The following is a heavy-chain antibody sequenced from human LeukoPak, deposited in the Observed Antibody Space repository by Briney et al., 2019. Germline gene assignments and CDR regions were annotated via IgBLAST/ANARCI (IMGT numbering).Heavy chain of an antibody. J-gene: IGHJ4*02. CDR2: ISPSDGGT. V-gene: IGHV1-46*01. CDR3: AREYILTGYPLDY. Sequence: ASVKVSCKASGYTFTSYDINWVRQAPGQGLEWMGIISPSDGGTTYARKFQGRVTMTRDTSTSTVYMELSSLRSEDTAMYYCAREYILTGYPLDYWGQGTLVTVSS. D-gene: IGHD3-9*01. CDR1: GYTFTSYD.